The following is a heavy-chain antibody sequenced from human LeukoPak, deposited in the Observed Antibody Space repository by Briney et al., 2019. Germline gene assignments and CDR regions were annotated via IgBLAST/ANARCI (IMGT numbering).Heavy chain of an antibody. V-gene: IGHV4-59*01. CDR3: ARAGGYSGYGSFDY. Sequence: SETLSLTCTVSGGSISNYFWSWIRQPPGKGLEWIGYFYYSGNTNYNPSLKSRVTISVDTSKNQFSLKLSSVTAADSAVYYCARAGGYSGYGSFDYWGQGILVPVSS. D-gene: IGHD5-12*01. CDR1: GGSISNYF. J-gene: IGHJ4*02. CDR2: FYYSGNT.